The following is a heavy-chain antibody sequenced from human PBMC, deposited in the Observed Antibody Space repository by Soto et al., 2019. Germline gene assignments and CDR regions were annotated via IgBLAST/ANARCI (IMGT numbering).Heavy chain of an antibody. CDR2: IIPIFGTA. CDR3: AIWFGDTYYYYYGMDV. J-gene: IGHJ6*02. Sequence: GASVKVSCKASGGTFSSYAIIWVRQAPGQGLEWMGGIIPIFGTANYAQKFQGRVTITADGSTSTAYMELSSLRSEDTAVYYCAIWFGDTYYYYYGMDVWGQGTTVTVSS. D-gene: IGHD3-10*01. CDR1: GGTFSSYA. V-gene: IGHV1-69*13.